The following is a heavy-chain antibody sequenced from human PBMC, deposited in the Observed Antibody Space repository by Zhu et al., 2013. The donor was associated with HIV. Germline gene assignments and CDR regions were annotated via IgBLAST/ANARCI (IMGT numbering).Heavy chain of an antibody. CDR2: ISGSGGST. V-gene: IGHV3-23*01. D-gene: IGHD1-26*01. CDR1: GFSFSSYA. Sequence: VQLLESGGGLVQPGGSLRLSCATSGFSFSSYAMSWVRQAPGKGLEWVSAISGSGGSTYYADSVKGRFTISRDNSKNTLYLQMNSLRAEDTAVYYCAKDPGGSYYLDAFDIWGQGTMVTVSS. J-gene: IGHJ3*02. CDR3: AKDPGGSYYLDAFDI.